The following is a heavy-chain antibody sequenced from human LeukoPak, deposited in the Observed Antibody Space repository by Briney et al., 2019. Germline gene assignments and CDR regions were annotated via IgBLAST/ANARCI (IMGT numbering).Heavy chain of an antibody. D-gene: IGHD2-15*01. V-gene: IGHV1-18*01. CDR1: GYSFTSYG. J-gene: IGHJ4*02. Sequence: ASVKVSCKASGYSFTSYGISWVRQAPGQGLEWMGWISAYNGNTNYAQRLQGRVTMTTDTSTSTAYTELRSPTSDDTAVYYCARVPSGGPFDYWGQGTLVTVSS. CDR3: ARVPSGGPFDY. CDR2: ISAYNGNT.